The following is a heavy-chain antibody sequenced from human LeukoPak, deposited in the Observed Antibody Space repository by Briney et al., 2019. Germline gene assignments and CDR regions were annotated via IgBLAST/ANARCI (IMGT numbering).Heavy chain of an antibody. CDR1: GGSVSSGSYY. CDR3: ARAPPVYYDSSGYYFDY. CDR2: IYYSGST. Sequence: SETLSLTCTVSGGSVSSGSYYWSWIRQSPGKGLEWIGYIYYSGSTNYNPSLKSRVTISADTSKNQFSLKLSSVAAADTAVYYCARAPPVYYDSSGYYFDYWGQGILVTVSS. V-gene: IGHV4-61*01. D-gene: IGHD3-22*01. J-gene: IGHJ4*02.